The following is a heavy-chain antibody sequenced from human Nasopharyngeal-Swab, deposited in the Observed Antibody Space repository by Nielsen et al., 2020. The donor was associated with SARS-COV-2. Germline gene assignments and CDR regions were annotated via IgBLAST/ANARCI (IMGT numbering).Heavy chain of an antibody. CDR3: AREAWGSAMDMNWFDP. Sequence: SVKVSCKASGGTFSSYAISWVRQAPGQGLEWMGRIIPILGIANYAQKFHGRVTITADKSTSKAYMELSSLRSEDTAVYYCAREAWGSAMDMNWFDPWGQGTLVTVSS. D-gene: IGHD5-18*01. J-gene: IGHJ5*02. CDR1: GGTFSSYA. V-gene: IGHV1-69*04. CDR2: IIPILGIA.